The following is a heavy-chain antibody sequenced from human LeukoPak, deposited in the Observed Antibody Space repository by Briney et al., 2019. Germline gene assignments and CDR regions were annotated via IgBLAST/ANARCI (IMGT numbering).Heavy chain of an antibody. J-gene: IGHJ3*02. CDR2: VYQSGTT. CDR3: ARGETIVADRREGDGFDI. Sequence: SETLSLTCVVSGYSISSDYYWVWIRQPPGRGLEWIGNVYQSGTTYSNPSLKSRVTMSVGTSKNQFSLKVNSVTAADTAVYYCARGETIVADRREGDGFDIWGQGTLVTVSS. D-gene: IGHD5-12*01. CDR1: GYSISSDYY. V-gene: IGHV4-38-2*01.